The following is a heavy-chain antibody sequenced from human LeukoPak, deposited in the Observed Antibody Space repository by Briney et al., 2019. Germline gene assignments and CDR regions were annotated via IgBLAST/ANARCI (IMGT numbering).Heavy chain of an antibody. CDR1: GFTFSSYE. Sequence: GGSLRLSCAASGFTFSSYEMNWVRQAPGKGLEWVSYISSSGSTIYYADSVKGRFTISRDNAKNSLYLQMNSLRAEDTAVYYCTRVGIAAADHFDYWGQGTLATVSS. J-gene: IGHJ4*02. D-gene: IGHD6-13*01. CDR3: TRVGIAAADHFDY. V-gene: IGHV3-48*03. CDR2: ISSSGSTI.